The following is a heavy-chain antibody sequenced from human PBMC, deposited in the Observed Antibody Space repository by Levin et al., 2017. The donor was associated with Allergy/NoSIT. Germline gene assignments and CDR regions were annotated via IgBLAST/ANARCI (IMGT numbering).Heavy chain of an antibody. D-gene: IGHD6-6*01. CDR1: GFTFSSYW. CDR2: IKQDGSEK. V-gene: IGHV3-7*03. J-gene: IGHJ4*02. CDR3: ARRYSGSSGNFDY. Sequence: GGSLRLSCAASGFTFSSYWMSWVRQTPGKGLEWVANIKQDGSEKYYVDSVKGRFTISRDNAENSLYLQMNSLRAEDTAVYYCARRYSGSSGNFDYWGQGTLVTVSS.